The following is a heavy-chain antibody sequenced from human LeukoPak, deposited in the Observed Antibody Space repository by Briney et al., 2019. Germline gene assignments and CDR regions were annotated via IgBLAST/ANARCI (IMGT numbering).Heavy chain of an antibody. CDR1: GGTFSSYA. V-gene: IGHV1-69*13. D-gene: IGHD2-2*01. Sequence: SVKVSCKASGGTFSSYAISWVRQAPGQGLEWMGGIIPIFGTANYAQKFQGRVTITADESTSTAYMELSSLRSEDTAVYYCARDHCSSTSCYGWGQGTLVTVSS. J-gene: IGHJ4*02. CDR3: ARDHCSSTSCYG. CDR2: IIPIFGTA.